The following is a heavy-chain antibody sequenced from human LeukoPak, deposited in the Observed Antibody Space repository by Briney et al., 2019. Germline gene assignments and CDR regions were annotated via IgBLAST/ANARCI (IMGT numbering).Heavy chain of an antibody. CDR2: INPNSGGT. J-gene: IGHJ4*02. CDR3: ARFDGLVGAVDY. Sequence: ASVKVSCKASGYTFTCYYVHWVRQAPGQGLEWMGRINPNSGGTNYAQKFQGRITMTRDTSISTAYMELSRLRSDDTAVYYCARFDGLVGAVDYWGQGTLVTVSS. D-gene: IGHD1-26*01. V-gene: IGHV1-2*06. CDR1: GYTFTCYY.